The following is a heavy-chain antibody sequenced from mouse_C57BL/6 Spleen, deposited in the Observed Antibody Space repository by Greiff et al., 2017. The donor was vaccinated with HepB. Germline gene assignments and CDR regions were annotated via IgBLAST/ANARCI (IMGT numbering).Heavy chain of an antibody. Sequence: EVQLQQSGPELVKPGASVKISCKASGYTFTDYYMNWVKQSHGKSLEWIGDINPNNGGTSYNQKFKGKATLTVDKSSSTAYMELRSLTSEDSAVYYCARYPVVETYYAMDYWGQGTSVTVSS. J-gene: IGHJ4*01. D-gene: IGHD1-1*01. CDR2: INPNNGGT. CDR1: GYTFTDYY. CDR3: ARYPVVETYYAMDY. V-gene: IGHV1-26*01.